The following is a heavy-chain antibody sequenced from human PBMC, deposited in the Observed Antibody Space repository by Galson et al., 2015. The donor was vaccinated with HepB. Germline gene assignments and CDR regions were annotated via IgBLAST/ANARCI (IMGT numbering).Heavy chain of an antibody. CDR1: GYTFTNYG. V-gene: IGHV1-18*01. CDR2: ISAYNDNT. CDR3: ARNGSWSHDL. Sequence: SVKVSCKASGYTFTNYGISWVRQAPGQGLEWMGWISAYNDNTNYAQKLQGRVTMTTDTSTSTAHMEMRSLTSDDTAVYYCARNGSWSHDLWGQGTMVTVSS. J-gene: IGHJ3*01. D-gene: IGHD6-13*01.